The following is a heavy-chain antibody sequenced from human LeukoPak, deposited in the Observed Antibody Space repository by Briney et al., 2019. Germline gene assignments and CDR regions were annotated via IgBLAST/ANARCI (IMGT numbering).Heavy chain of an antibody. CDR2: ISDSGGST. D-gene: IGHD6-13*01. CDR3: ASAEGYSTDY. CDR1: GFTYNSYA. Sequence: GGSLRLSCAASGFTYNSYAMSWVRQAPGKGLEWVSAISDSGGSTYYADSVKGRFTISRDNSKNTLYLQMNSLRAEDTAVYYCASAEGYSTDYWGQGTLVTVSS. V-gene: IGHV3-23*01. J-gene: IGHJ4*02.